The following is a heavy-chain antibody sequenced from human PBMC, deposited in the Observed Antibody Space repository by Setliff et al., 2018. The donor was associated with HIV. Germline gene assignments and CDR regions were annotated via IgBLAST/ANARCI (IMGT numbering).Heavy chain of an antibody. CDR2: IYPGDSDT. J-gene: IGHJ3*02. V-gene: IGHV5-51*01. CDR1: GYSFTNYW. D-gene: IGHD5-12*01. Sequence: GESLKISCKGSGYSFTNYWIGWVRQMPGKGLEWVGIIYPGDSDTRYSPSFQGQVTISVDKSINTAYLQMNSLSTEDTAVYYCARDRGDGYEPDASAFDIWGQGTMVTVSS. CDR3: ARDRGDGYEPDASAFDI.